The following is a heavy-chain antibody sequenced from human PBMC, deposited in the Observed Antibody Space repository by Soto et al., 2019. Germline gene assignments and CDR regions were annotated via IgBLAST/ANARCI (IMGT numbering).Heavy chain of an antibody. V-gene: IGHV1-46*01. Sequence: ASVKVSCKASGYAFTTYYMQWVRQAPGQGLEWMGRIGPSGGSTTYAQKFQGRVNMTRDTSTSTVYMELSSLRSEDTAVYYCARDRYMITFGGVPHYWGQGTLVTVSS. CDR1: GYAFTTYY. CDR2: IGPSGGST. CDR3: ARDRYMITFGGVPHY. J-gene: IGHJ4*02. D-gene: IGHD3-16*01.